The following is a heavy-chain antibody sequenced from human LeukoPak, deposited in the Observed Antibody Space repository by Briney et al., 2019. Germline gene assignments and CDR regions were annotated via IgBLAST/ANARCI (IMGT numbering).Heavy chain of an antibody. V-gene: IGHV3-30*02. D-gene: IGHD3-22*01. Sequence: GGSLRLSCAASGFSFSGYGMRWVRQAPGKRLEWAAYLSANEANEYYADSVKGRFTISRDNSKNTLYLQMNSLRAEDTAVYYCAKVGTITMIVVPYYFDYWGQGTLVTVSS. J-gene: IGHJ4*02. CDR1: GFSFSGYG. CDR2: LSANEANE. CDR3: AKVGTITMIVVPYYFDY.